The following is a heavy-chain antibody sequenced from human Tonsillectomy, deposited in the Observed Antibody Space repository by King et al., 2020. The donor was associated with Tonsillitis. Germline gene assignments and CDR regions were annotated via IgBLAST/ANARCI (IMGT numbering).Heavy chain of an antibody. CDR2: IYYSGST. V-gene: IGHV4-61*01. CDR1: GGSVSSGSYY. J-gene: IGHJ6*02. D-gene: IGHD4-23*01. Sequence: VQLQESGPGLVKPSETLSLTCTVSGGSVSSGSYYCSWIRQPPGKGLEWIGYIYYSGSTNNNPSLKSRVSTSIDKSKNQFSLKLCSVTPADTAVYYCARGSAVVKNGMDVWGQGTTVTVSS. CDR3: ARGSAVVKNGMDV.